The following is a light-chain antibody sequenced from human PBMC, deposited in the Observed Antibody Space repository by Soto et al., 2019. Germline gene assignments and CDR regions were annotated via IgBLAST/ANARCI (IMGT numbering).Light chain of an antibody. CDR3: ATWDDSLNGPV. V-gene: IGLV1-44*01. CDR2: RNN. CDR1: SSNLGDNT. J-gene: IGLJ3*02. Sequence: QSALTQPPSASGTPGQRATISCSGSSSNLGDNTVNWYQQLPGTAPKLLIYRNNRRPSEVPDRFSGSKSGTSASLAISGLQSDDEADYYCATWDDSLNGPVFGGGTKLTVL.